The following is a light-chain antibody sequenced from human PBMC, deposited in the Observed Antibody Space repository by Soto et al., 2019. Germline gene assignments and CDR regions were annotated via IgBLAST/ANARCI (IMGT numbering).Light chain of an antibody. CDR1: SSDVGSYDF. V-gene: IGLV2-14*01. CDR3: SSYSSSTVRYV. CDR2: EVS. Sequence: QSVLTQPASVSGSPGQSITMSCTGTSSDVGSYDFVSWYQQHPGKAPKLLIYEVSNRPSGVYARFSGSKSDNTASLTISGLQAADEADYFCSSYSSSTVRYVFGSGTKLTVL. J-gene: IGLJ1*01.